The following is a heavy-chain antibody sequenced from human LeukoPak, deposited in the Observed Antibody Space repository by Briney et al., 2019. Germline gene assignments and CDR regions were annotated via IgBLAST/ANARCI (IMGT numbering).Heavy chain of an antibody. CDR1: GASITSDDFY. D-gene: IGHD3-16*01. CDR2: IYYTGST. Sequence: SETLSLTCTVSGASITSDDFYWNWIRQHPGKGLEWIGYIYYTGSTYYNSSLNSRVTISIDTSKNQFSLNLSSVTAADTAVYYCARGPPFASWGQGTLVTVSS. J-gene: IGHJ1*01. V-gene: IGHV4-31*03. CDR3: ARGPPFAS.